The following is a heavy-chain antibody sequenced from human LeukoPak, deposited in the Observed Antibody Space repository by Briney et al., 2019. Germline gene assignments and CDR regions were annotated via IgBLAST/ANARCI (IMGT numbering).Heavy chain of an antibody. CDR3: AKSTYYYDTFVNAFDL. D-gene: IGHD3-22*01. Sequence: PSETLSLTCTVSGGSVSSTHYWGWIRQPPGKGPEWIGSIYYGGSTYYNASLRSRVTTSVDTSKNQFSLKLSSVTAADTAVYYCAKSTYYYDTFVNAFDLWGQGTVVTVSS. CDR2: IYYGGST. CDR1: GGSVSSTHY. V-gene: IGHV4-39*07. J-gene: IGHJ3*01.